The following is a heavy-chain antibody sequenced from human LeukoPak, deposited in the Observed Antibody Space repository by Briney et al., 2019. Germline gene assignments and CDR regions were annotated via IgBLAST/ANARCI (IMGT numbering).Heavy chain of an antibody. J-gene: IGHJ4*02. CDR1: GFTFSSYA. CDR3: ARGGLTITMFGVPITRNFDY. CDR2: ISYDGSNK. Sequence: GGSLRLSCAASGFTFSSYAMHWVRQAPGKGLEWVAFISYDGSNKYYADSVKGRFTISRDNAKNSLFLQMNSLGAEDTAVYYCARGGLTITMFGVPITRNFDYWGQGTLVTVSS. D-gene: IGHD3-3*01. V-gene: IGHV3-30*04.